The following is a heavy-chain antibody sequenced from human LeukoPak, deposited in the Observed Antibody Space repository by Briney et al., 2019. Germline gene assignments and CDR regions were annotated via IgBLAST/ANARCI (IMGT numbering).Heavy chain of an antibody. V-gene: IGHV3-23*01. Sequence: PGGSLRLSCAASGFTFSNYAMSWVRQAPGKGLEWVSAISGSGGSTYYADSVKGRFTISRDNSKNTLYLQMNSLRAEDTAVYYCAKDLRNLWFGGRQNDYWGQGTLVTVSS. D-gene: IGHD3-10*01. J-gene: IGHJ4*02. CDR3: AKDLRNLWFGGRQNDY. CDR1: GFTFSNYA. CDR2: ISGSGGST.